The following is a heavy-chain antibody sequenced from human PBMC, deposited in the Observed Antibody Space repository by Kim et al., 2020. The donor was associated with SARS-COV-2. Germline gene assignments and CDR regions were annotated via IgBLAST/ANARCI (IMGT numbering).Heavy chain of an antibody. J-gene: IGHJ4*02. D-gene: IGHD3-3*01. V-gene: IGHV3-49*04. CDR2: IRSKAYGGTT. Sequence: GGSLRLSCTASGFTFGDYAMSWVRQAPGKGLEWVGFIRSKAYGGTTEYAASVKGRFTISRDDSKTIAYLQMNSLKTEGTAVYYCTGGHGFWSGYSVGNYGDYESPFDYWGQGTLVTVSS. CDR3: TGGHGFWSGYSVGNYGDYESPFDY. CDR1: GFTFGDYA.